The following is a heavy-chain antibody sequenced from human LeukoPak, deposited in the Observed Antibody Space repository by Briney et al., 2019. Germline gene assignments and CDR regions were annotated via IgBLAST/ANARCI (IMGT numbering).Heavy chain of an antibody. Sequence: GGSLRLSCAASGFTVSSNYMSWVRQAPGKGLEWVSAISGSGGSTYYADSVKGRFTISRDNSKNTLYLQMNSLRAEDTAVYYCAKALGLVGLSPYDGFDYWGQGTLVTVSS. J-gene: IGHJ4*02. CDR2: ISGSGGST. V-gene: IGHV3-23*01. D-gene: IGHD3-16*01. CDR3: AKALGLVGLSPYDGFDY. CDR1: GFTVSSNY.